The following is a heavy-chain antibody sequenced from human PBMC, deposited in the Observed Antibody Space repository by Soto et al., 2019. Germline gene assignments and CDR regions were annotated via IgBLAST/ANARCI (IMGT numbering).Heavy chain of an antibody. CDR2: ISYDGSNE. V-gene: IGHV3-30*18. Sequence: QVHLVESGGGVVQPGRSLRLSCEASGFTFSNYGTHWVRQAPVEGLEWVAHISYDGSNEHYTDSVKGRFTISRDNSKNMVFLHMNSLRPEDTAVYHCAKDTYFRDSSGYYVFDYWGQGTLVTVSS. D-gene: IGHD3-22*01. CDR1: GFTFSNYG. J-gene: IGHJ4*02. CDR3: AKDTYFRDSSGYYVFDY.